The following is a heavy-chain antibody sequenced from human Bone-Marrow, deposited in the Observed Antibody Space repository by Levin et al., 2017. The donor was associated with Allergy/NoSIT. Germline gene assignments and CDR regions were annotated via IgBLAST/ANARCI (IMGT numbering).Heavy chain of an antibody. J-gene: IGHJ4*02. CDR3: ARTALVQEYYFDY. CDR2: IIPIVGEK. CDR1: GGTFSGYY. D-gene: IGHD2-8*01. Sequence: KISCKASGGTFSGYYITWVRQAPGQGLEWMGRIIPIVGEKNYAQKFQGRVTVTADKSASTVDMELSTLTSEDTAVYYCARTALVQEYYFDYWGQGTLVTVSS. V-gene: IGHV1-69*02.